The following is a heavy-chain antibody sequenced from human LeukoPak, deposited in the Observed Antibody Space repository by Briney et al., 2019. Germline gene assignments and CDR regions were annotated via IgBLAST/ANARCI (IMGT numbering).Heavy chain of an antibody. CDR3: AKEGYSGYYAFDI. Sequence: GGSLRLSCAASGFIFSDHYMSWIRQAPGKGLEWVSYISTSGSYTNYADSVKGRFTISRDNAKNSLYLQINSLRADDTAMYYCAKEGYSGYYAFDIWGQGTMVTVSS. V-gene: IGHV3-11*05. J-gene: IGHJ3*02. D-gene: IGHD5-12*01. CDR1: GFIFSDHY. CDR2: ISTSGSYT.